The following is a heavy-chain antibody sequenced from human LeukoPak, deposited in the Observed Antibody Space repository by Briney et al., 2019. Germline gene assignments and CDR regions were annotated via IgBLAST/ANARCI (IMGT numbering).Heavy chain of an antibody. D-gene: IGHD5-24*01. V-gene: IGHV3-21*01. J-gene: IGHJ4*02. CDR1: GFTFSSYS. CDR2: ISSSSSYI. CDR3: ANGPTKDGFHYYFDF. Sequence: GGSLRLSCAASGFTFSSYSMNWVRQAPGKGLEWVSSISSSSSYIYYADSVKGRFTISRDNAKNSLYLQMNSLRAEDTAIYYCANGPTKDGFHYYFDFWGQGTLVTVSS.